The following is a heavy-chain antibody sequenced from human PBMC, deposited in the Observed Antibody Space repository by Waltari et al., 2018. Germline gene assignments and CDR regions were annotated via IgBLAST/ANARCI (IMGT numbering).Heavy chain of an antibody. CDR2: IYYSGST. CDR3: ASIHCSSTSCYGGDNWFDP. Sequence: QVQLQESGPGLVKPSETLSLTCTVSGGSISSYYWSWIRQPPGKGLEWIGYIYYSGSTNYTPSLKSRVTISVDTSKNQFSLKLSSVTAADTAVYYCASIHCSSTSCYGGDNWFDPWGQGTLVTVSS. CDR1: GGSISSYY. D-gene: IGHD2-2*01. V-gene: IGHV4-59*01. J-gene: IGHJ5*02.